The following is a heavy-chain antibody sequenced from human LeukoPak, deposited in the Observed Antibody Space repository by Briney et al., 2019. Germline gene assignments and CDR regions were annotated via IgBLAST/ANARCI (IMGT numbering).Heavy chain of an antibody. D-gene: IGHD5-24*01. Sequence: SVKVSCKASGGTFSSYAISWVRQAPGQGLEWMGRIIPILGMANYAQKFQGRVTITADKSTSTAYMELSSLRSEDTAVYYCAREDVGETATIYWGQGTLVTVSS. CDR3: AREDVGETATIY. CDR2: IIPILGMA. CDR1: GGTFSSYA. J-gene: IGHJ4*02. V-gene: IGHV1-69*04.